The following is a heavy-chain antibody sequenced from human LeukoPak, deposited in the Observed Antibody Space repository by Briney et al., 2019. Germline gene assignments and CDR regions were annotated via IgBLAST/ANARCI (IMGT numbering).Heavy chain of an antibody. CDR1: GSTLSTHG. Sequence: PGGSLRLSCAASGSTLSTHGMHWVRQAPGKGLEWVAVIWYDGSDKYYADSVKGRFTISTDNSKNMLYLQMNSLRAEDTAVYYCARGLFASGSYYNFFDYWAQGTLVTVSS. D-gene: IGHD3-10*01. CDR3: ARGLFASGSYYNFFDY. CDR2: IWYDGSDK. V-gene: IGHV3-33*01. J-gene: IGHJ4*02.